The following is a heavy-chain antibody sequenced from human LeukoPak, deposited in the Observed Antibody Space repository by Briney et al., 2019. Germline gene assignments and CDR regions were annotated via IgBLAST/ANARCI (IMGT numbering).Heavy chain of an antibody. CDR2: INHSGST. Sequence: SETLSLTCAVYGGSFSGYYWSWIRQPPGKGLEWIGGINHSGSTNYNPSLKSRVTISVDTSKNQFSLKLSSVTAADTAVYYCARGNVGGSLRALDYWGQGTLVTVSS. V-gene: IGHV4-34*01. CDR1: GGSFSGYY. CDR3: ARGNVGGSLRALDY. J-gene: IGHJ4*02. D-gene: IGHD4-17*01.